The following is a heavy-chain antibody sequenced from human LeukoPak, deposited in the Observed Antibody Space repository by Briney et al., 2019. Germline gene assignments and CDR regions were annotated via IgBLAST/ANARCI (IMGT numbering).Heavy chain of an antibody. CDR3: ARGSAMVLRRGRRPYYFDY. V-gene: IGHV3-21*01. D-gene: IGHD5-18*01. J-gene: IGHJ4*02. CDR2: ISSSDTYI. Sequence: GGSLRLSCAASGFTFNTYSMNWVRQAPGKGLEWVSSISSSDTYIHHADSVKGRFTISRDNAKNSLYLQMNSLRAEDTAVYYCARGSAMVLRRGRRPYYFDYWGQGTLVTVSS. CDR1: GFTFNTYS.